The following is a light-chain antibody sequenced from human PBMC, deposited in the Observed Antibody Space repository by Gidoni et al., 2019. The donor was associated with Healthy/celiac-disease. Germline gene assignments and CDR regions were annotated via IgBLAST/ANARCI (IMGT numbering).Light chain of an antibody. CDR1: QSISSY. Sequence: DIPMTQSPSSPSASVGDRVTITCRASQSISSYLNWYHQKPGKAPKLLIYAASSLQSGVPSRFSGSGSGTDFTLTISSLQPEDFATYYCQQSYSTPFTCGPGTKVDIK. CDR3: QQSYSTPFT. V-gene: IGKV1-39*01. CDR2: AAS. J-gene: IGKJ3*01.